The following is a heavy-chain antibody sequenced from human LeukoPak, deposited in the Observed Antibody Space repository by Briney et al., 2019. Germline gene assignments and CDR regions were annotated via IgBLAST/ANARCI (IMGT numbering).Heavy chain of an antibody. CDR2: ISSSSSTI. V-gene: IGHV3-48*01. D-gene: IGHD3-3*01. Sequence: GSLRLSCAASGFTFSSYSMNWVRQAPGKGLEWVSYISSSSSTIYYADSVKGRFTISRDNAKNSLYLQMNSLRAEDTAVYYCARMFYDFWSDYLYYFDYWGQGTLVTVSS. J-gene: IGHJ4*02. CDR3: ARMFYDFWSDYLYYFDY. CDR1: GFTFSSYS.